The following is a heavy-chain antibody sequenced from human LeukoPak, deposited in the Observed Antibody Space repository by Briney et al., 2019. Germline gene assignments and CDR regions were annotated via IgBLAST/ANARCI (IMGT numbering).Heavy chain of an antibody. CDR2: IIPIFGTA. J-gene: IGHJ4*02. Sequence: SVKVSCKASGGTLSSYAISWVRQAPGQGLEGMGGIIPIFGTANYAQKFQGRVTSTTDESTSTAYMELSSLRSEDTAVYYCARDSSGWYTAPAFDYWGQGTLVTVSS. V-gene: IGHV1-69*05. CDR1: GGTLSSYA. CDR3: ARDSSGWYTAPAFDY. D-gene: IGHD6-19*01.